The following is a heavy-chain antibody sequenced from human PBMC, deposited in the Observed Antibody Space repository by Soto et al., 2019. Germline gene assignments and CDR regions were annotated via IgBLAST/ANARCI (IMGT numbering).Heavy chain of an antibody. CDR3: ARFSGYDLNYYYYYMDV. D-gene: IGHD5-12*01. V-gene: IGHV3-72*01. CDR2: TRNKANSYTT. Sequence: GGSLRLSCAASGFTFSDHYMDWVRQAPGKGLEWVGRTRNKANSYTTEYAASVKGRFTISRDDSKNSLYLQMNSLKTEDTAVYYCARFSGYDLNYYYYYMDVWGKGTTVTVSS. CDR1: GFTFSDHY. J-gene: IGHJ6*03.